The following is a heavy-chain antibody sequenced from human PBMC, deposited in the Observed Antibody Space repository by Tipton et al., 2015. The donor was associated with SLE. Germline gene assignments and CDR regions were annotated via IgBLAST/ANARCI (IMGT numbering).Heavy chain of an antibody. D-gene: IGHD1-7*01. Sequence: TLSLTCTVPCGSISSSSYYWGWIRQPPGKGRGWIGSIYYSGSTYYNPSPKSRVTISVDTSKNPFSLKLSSVTAADTAVYYCARHGGIMVELRGWVDYWGQGTLVTVSS. CDR2: IYYSGST. J-gene: IGHJ4*02. V-gene: IGHV4-39*07. CDR3: ARHGGIMVELRGWVDY. CDR1: CGSISSSSYY.